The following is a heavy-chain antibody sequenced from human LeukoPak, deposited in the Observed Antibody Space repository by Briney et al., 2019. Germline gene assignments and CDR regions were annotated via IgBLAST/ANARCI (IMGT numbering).Heavy chain of an antibody. J-gene: IGHJ4*02. CDR1: GYTFTGYY. CDR2: INPDSGFT. CDR3: APTAEAYTSWWKV. Sequence: ASVKVSCKASGYTFTGYYIHWVRHAPGQGLEFMGWINPDSGFTNYAQKFKGRVTMTRDTSISTAYLEVRSLTSDDTAVYYCAPTAEAYTSWWKVWGQGTLVTVSS. D-gene: IGHD3-16*01. V-gene: IGHV1-2*02.